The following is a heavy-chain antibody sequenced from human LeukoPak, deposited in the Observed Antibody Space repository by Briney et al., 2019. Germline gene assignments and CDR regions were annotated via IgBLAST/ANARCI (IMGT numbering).Heavy chain of an antibody. CDR2: IWYDGSNK. Sequence: GRSLRLSCAASGFTFSSYGMHWVRQAPGKGLEWVAVIWYDGSNKNYADSVKGRFTISRDNSKNTLYLQMNRLRAKDTAVYYCARDLEEMATITFDAFDIWGQGTMVTVSS. CDR3: ARDLEEMATITFDAFDI. D-gene: IGHD5-24*01. V-gene: IGHV3-33*01. J-gene: IGHJ3*02. CDR1: GFTFSSYG.